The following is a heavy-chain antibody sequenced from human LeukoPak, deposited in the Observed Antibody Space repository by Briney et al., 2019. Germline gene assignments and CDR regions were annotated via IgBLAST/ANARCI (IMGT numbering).Heavy chain of an antibody. CDR1: GYTFTSYG. D-gene: IGHD4-11*01. V-gene: IGHV1-18*01. CDR2: ISAYNGNT. J-gene: IGHJ6*03. CDR3: ARRATVMNYYYMDV. Sequence: ASVKVSCKASGYTFTSYGISWVRQAPGQGLEWMGWISAYNGNTNYAQKLQGRVAMTTDTSTSTAYMELRSLRSDDTAVYYCARRATVMNYYYMDVWGKGTTVTVSS.